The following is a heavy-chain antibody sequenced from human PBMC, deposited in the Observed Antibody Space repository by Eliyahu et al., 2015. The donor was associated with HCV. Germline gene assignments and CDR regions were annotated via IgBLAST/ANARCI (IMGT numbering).Heavy chain of an antibody. CDR2: IXWDDDK. D-gene: IGHD3-22*01. V-gene: IGHV2-70*01. CDR3: ARTRVGYYYDSSGYSFDY. Sequence: QVTLRESGPALVKPTQTLXLTCTFPGFXLSTSGMGVGWIRPPPGKPXEGLAXIXWDDDKYYSTSXKTRLTISKDTSKNQVVLTMTNMDPVDTATYYCARTRVGYYYDSSGYSFDYWGQGTLVTVSS. CDR1: GFXLSTSGMG. J-gene: IGHJ4*02.